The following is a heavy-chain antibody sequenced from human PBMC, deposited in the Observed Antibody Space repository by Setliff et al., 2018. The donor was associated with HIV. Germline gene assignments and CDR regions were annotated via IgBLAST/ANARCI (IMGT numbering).Heavy chain of an antibody. V-gene: IGHV4-39*01. CDR1: GGSISSSSYY. J-gene: IGHJ4*02. CDR2: IYYSGST. Sequence: SETLSLTCTVSGGSISSSSYYWGWIRQPPGKGLEWIGSIYYSGSTYYNPSLKSRVTISVDTSKNQSSLKLSSVTAADTAVYYCARHAPSGSYLPLLDYWGQGTLVTVSS. D-gene: IGHD1-26*01. CDR3: ARHAPSGSYLPLLDY.